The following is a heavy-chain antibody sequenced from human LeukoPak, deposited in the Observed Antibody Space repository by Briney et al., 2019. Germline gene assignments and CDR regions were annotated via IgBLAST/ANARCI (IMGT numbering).Heavy chain of an antibody. CDR2: IYSSGNT. V-gene: IGHV4-59*01. D-gene: IGHD1-26*01. CDR3: ARLRWQLVGPYFDY. J-gene: IGHJ4*02. Sequence: SETLSLTCSFSGDSISTYYWSWIRQSPGKGLEWIGHIYSSGNTDYNSSLKSRVTISVDTSKSQFSLRLSSVTATDTAMYYCARLRWQLVGPYFDYWGQGILVTVSS. CDR1: GDSISTYY.